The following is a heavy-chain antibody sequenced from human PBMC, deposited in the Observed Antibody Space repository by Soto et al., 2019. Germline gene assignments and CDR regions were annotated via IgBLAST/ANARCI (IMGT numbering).Heavy chain of an antibody. V-gene: IGHV4-61*01. D-gene: IGHD5-12*01. Sequence: QVQLQESGPGLVKPSETLSLTCTVSDGSVSSGSYYWSWIRQPPGKGLEWIGYTYYSGSTNYNPSLKSRVTISVDTCKNQFSLKLSSVTAADTAVYYCARGRWLRLIDYWGQGTLVTVSS. CDR3: ARGRWLRLIDY. CDR1: DGSVSSGSYY. CDR2: TYYSGST. J-gene: IGHJ4*02.